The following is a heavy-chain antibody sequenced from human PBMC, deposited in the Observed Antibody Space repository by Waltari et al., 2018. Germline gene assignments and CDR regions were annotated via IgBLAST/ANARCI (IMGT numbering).Heavy chain of an antibody. CDR1: GGSITTDNYY. CDR2: IYNTGST. CDR3: ARGGSGWAGDAFDI. J-gene: IGHJ3*02. D-gene: IGHD6-19*01. Sequence: QVQLQESGPGLVKPSQTLSLTCTVSGGSITTDNYYWNWIRQPAEKGLEWIGRIYNTGSTTYNPSLKSRVTISVDTSKNQFSLNLKSVTAADTAVYYCARGGSGWAGDAFDIWGQGTMVTVSS. V-gene: IGHV4-61*02.